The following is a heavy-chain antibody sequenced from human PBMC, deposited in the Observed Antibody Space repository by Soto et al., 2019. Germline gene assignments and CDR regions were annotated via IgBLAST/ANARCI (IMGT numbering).Heavy chain of an antibody. Sequence: GGSLRLSCAASGFSFSTYDMSWVRQAPGKGLEWVSGISGSGGRIDYAESVKGRFTISRANSKNTFYLQMNSLRVEDTDIYYCMKGGGSGWGQGILVTVSS. CDR3: MKGGGSG. CDR2: ISGSGGRI. CDR1: GFSFSTYD. D-gene: IGHD6-25*01. J-gene: IGHJ4*02. V-gene: IGHV3-23*01.